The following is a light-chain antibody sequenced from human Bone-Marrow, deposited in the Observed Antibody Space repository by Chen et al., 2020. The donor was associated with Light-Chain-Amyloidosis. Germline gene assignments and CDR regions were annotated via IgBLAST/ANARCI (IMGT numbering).Light chain of an antibody. CDR3: QSADSSGTYEVI. CDR1: DLPTKY. V-gene: IGLV3-25*03. Sequence: SCELTQPPSVSVSPGQTARITCSGDDLPTKYAYWYQQKPGQAPVLVIHSDTERPSGISERFSGSSSGTTAMLTISGVQAEDEADYHCQSADSSGTYEVIFGGGTKLTVL. CDR2: SDT. J-gene: IGLJ2*01.